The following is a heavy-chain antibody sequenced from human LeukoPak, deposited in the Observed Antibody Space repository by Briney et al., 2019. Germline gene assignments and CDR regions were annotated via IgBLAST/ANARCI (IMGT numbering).Heavy chain of an antibody. CDR2: IIPILGIA. V-gene: IGHV1-69*04. CDR1: GGTFSSYT. Sequence: SVKVSCKASGGTFSSYTISWVRQAPGQGLEWMGRIIPILGIANYAQKFQGRVTITADKSTSTAYMELSSLRSEGTAVYYCARDIVVVVAASHYYYYGMDVWGQGTTVTVSS. D-gene: IGHD2-15*01. J-gene: IGHJ6*02. CDR3: ARDIVVVVAASHYYYYGMDV.